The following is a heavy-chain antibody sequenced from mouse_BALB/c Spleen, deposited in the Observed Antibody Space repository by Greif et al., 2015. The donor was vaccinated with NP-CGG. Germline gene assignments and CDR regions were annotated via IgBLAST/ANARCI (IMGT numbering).Heavy chain of an antibody. D-gene: IGHD1-1*01. CDR2: IDPANGNT. CDR1: GFNIKDTY. Sequence: VQLQQSGAELVKPGASVKLSCTASGFNIKDTYMHWVKQRPEQGLEWIGRIDPANGNTKYDPKFQGKATITADTSSNTSSLQLSSLTSEDTAVYYCPRGGYYGSSLHYYAMDYWGQGTSVTVSS. CDR3: PRGGYYGSSLHYYAMDY. J-gene: IGHJ4*01. V-gene: IGHV14-3*02.